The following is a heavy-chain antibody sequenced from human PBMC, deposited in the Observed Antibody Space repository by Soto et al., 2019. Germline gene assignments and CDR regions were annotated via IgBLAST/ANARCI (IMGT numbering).Heavy chain of an antibody. CDR3: AKGQQLVEGMDV. V-gene: IGHV3-9*01. D-gene: IGHD6-6*01. Sequence: EVQLVESGGGLVQPGGSLRLSCAASGSTFDDYAMHWVRQAPGKGLEWVSGISWNSGSIGYADSVKGRFTISRDNAKNSLYLQMNSLRAEDTALYYCAKGQQLVEGMDVWGQGTTVTVSS. CDR1: GSTFDDYA. J-gene: IGHJ6*02. CDR2: ISWNSGSI.